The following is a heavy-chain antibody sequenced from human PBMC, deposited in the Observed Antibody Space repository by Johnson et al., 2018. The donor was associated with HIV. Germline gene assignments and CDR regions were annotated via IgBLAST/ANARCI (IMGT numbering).Heavy chain of an antibody. D-gene: IGHD4-23*01. CDR1: GLTFSSYG. CDR3: TTPGGTRGVFAFDI. J-gene: IGHJ3*02. V-gene: IGHV3-30*03. CDR2: ISYDGSNK. Sequence: QMLLVESGGGVVQPGRSLRLSCAASGLTFSSYGMHWVRQAPGKGLEWVAVISYDGSNKYYADSVKGRFTISRDNSKNTLYLQMNSLKTEDTAVYYCTTPGGTRGVFAFDIWGQGTMVTVSS.